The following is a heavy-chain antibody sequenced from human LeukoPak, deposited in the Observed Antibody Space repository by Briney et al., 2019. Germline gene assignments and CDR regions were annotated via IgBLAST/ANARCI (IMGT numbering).Heavy chain of an antibody. CDR3: ARDFLAAGR. D-gene: IGHD6-13*01. Sequence: SETLSLTCTVSGYSISSGYYWGWIRQPPGKGLEWIGSIYHSGSTYYNPSLKSRVTISVDTSKNQFSLRLSSVTAADTAVYYCARDFLAAGRWGQGTLVTVSS. CDR1: GYSISSGYY. CDR2: IYHSGST. V-gene: IGHV4-38-2*02. J-gene: IGHJ4*02.